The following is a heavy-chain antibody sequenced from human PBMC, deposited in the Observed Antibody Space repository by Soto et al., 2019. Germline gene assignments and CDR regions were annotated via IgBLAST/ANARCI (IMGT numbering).Heavy chain of an antibody. Sequence: PGGSLRLSCADSKFTFSTYAMSWVRQAPGKGLEWVSCISGGSDNIYYADSVKGRFTISRDKSKNTLYLQMNSLRAEDTAVYYCAKCSGGSCYSDLDHWGQGTLVTVSS. CDR1: KFTFSTYA. J-gene: IGHJ4*02. D-gene: IGHD2-15*01. CDR3: AKCSGGSCYSDLDH. CDR2: ISGGSDNI. V-gene: IGHV3-23*01.